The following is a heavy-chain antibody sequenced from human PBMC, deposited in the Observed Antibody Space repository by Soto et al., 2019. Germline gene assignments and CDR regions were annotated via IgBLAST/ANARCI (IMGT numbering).Heavy chain of an antibody. Sequence: PGGSLRLSCSASGFTFSSYAMHWVRQAPGMGLEYVSAISGNGGSTYYADSVKGRFTISRDNSKNTLYLQMSSLRAEDTAVYYCVKDGKGGMVGPRYCSGGSCYLGYWGQGTLVTVSS. CDR1: GFTFSSYA. V-gene: IGHV3-64D*06. CDR3: VKDGKGGMVGPRYCSGGSCYLGY. D-gene: IGHD2-15*01. J-gene: IGHJ4*02. CDR2: ISGNGGST.